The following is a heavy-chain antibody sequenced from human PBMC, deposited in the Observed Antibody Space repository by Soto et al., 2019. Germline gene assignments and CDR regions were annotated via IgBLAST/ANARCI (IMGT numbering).Heavy chain of an antibody. J-gene: IGHJ4*02. V-gene: IGHV3-73*02. CDR3: TRHKGGYCSGGSCYSPRFDY. CDR1: GFTFSGSA. D-gene: IGHD2-15*01. Sequence: EVQLVESGGGLVQPGGSLKLSCAASGFTFSGSAMHWVRQASGKGLEWVGRIRSKANSYATAYAASVKGRFTISRDDSKNTAYLQMNSLKTEDTAVYYCTRHKGGYCSGGSCYSPRFDYWGQGTLVTVSS. CDR2: IRSKANSYAT.